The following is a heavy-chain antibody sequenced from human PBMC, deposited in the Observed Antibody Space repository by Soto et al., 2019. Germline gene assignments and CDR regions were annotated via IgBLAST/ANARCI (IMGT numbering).Heavy chain of an antibody. CDR2: IYYSGST. CDR1: GDSIRNNYYY. Sequence: VQLQESGPGLAKPSQTLSLTCTVSGDSIRNNYYYWGWIRQPPGKGLGWIGNIYYSGSTYYNPYLKSRLTISVDTSKNQFALILSSVTAADTDLYYCASIHTSTFRYRHYYHGVDVWGQGTTVTVSS. V-gene: IGHV4-30-4*01. CDR3: ASIHTSTFRYRHYYHGVDV. D-gene: IGHD1-1*01. J-gene: IGHJ6*02.